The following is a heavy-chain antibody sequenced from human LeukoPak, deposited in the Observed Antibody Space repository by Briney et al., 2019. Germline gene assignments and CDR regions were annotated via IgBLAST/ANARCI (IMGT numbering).Heavy chain of an antibody. V-gene: IGHV4-39*07. CDR1: GGSISSSSYY. CDR2: IYYSGST. J-gene: IGHJ5*02. D-gene: IGHD3-3*01. Sequence: SETLSLTCTVSGGSISSSSYYWGWIRQPPGKGLEWIGSIYYSGSTYYNPSLKSRVTTSVDTSKNQFSLKLSSVTAADTAVYYCARVDKRGYDFWSGALSGWFDPWGQGTLVTVSS. CDR3: ARVDKRGYDFWSGALSGWFDP.